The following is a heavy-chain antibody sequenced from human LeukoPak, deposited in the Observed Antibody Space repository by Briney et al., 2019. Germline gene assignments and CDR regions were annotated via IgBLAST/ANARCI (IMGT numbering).Heavy chain of an antibody. CDR3: AIRKNGNAIDY. Sequence: GGALRLSCAASGFTFSSYGMSWVRQAPGKRLEWVSAISGSGGSTYYADSMKGRFTISRDKSKNTLYLQMNSLRAEDTAVFYCAIRKNGNAIDYWGQGTLVTVSS. CDR1: GFTFSSYG. V-gene: IGHV3-23*01. J-gene: IGHJ4*02. D-gene: IGHD2-8*01. CDR2: ISGSGGST.